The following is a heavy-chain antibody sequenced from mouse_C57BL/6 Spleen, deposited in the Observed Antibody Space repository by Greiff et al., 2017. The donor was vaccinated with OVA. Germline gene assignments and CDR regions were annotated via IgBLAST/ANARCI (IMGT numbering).Heavy chain of an antibody. Sequence: EVQRVESGGGLVQPGGSLSLSCAASGFTFTAYYMSWVRQPPGKALEWLGFIRNKANGYTTEYSASVKGRFTIARDHSQSILYLQRNALRAEDSATYYCARSQDSSGYEGYWGQGTTLTVSS. CDR3: ARSQDSSGYEGY. J-gene: IGHJ2*01. D-gene: IGHD3-2*02. CDR1: GFTFTAYY. CDR2: IRNKANGYTT. V-gene: IGHV7-3*01.